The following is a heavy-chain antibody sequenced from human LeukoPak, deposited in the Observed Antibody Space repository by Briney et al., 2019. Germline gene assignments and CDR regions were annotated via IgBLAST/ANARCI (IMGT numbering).Heavy chain of an antibody. V-gene: IGHV3-7*01. CDR3: TTETYRRFDY. J-gene: IGHJ4*02. CDR2: IKQDGSER. CDR1: GFTFSSYW. Sequence: GGSQSLSCAASGFTFSSYWMSWVRQAPGKGLEWVADIKQDGSERYYVDSVKGRFTISRDNAKNSLYLQIDSLRAEDTAVYYCTTETYRRFDYWGQGTLVTVSS.